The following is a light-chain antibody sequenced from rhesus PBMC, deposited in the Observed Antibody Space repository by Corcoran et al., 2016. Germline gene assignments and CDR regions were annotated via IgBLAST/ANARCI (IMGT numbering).Light chain of an antibody. J-gene: IGKJ1*01. CDR1: QSVSSY. Sequence: QVILTQSPATLSLSPGERATLSCRASQSVSSYLAWYQQKPGQAPRPLIYGASTRATDIPDRFRCSGSGKDFTLTISSLGPEAFAVYYCQVTSNLWTFGQGTKVEIK. V-gene: IGKV3-53*02. CDR2: GAS. CDR3: QVTSNLWT.